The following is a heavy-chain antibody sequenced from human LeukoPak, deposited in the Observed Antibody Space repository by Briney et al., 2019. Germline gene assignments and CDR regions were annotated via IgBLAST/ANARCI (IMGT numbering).Heavy chain of an antibody. J-gene: IGHJ4*02. CDR1: GFPFSSYA. CDR2: IKQDGSEK. CDR3: ARVSIVGATSYFDY. V-gene: IGHV3-7*01. Sequence: GGSLRLSCVVSGFPFSSYAMSWVRQAPGKGLEWVANIKQDGSEKYYVDSVKGRFTISRDNAKNSLYLQMNSLSAEDTAVYYCARVSIVGATSYFDYWGQGTLVTVSS. D-gene: IGHD1-26*01.